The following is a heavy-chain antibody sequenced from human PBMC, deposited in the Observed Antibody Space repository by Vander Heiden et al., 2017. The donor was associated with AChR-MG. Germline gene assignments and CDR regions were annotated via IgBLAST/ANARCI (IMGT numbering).Heavy chain of an antibody. J-gene: IGHJ6*02. CDR2: MNPNSGNT. CDR3: ARGGDCTNGVCYYYYGMDV. D-gene: IGHD2-8*01. CDR1: GYTFTSYD. V-gene: IGHV1-8*01. Sequence: QVQLVQSGAEVKKPGASVKVSCKASGYTFTSYDINWVRQATGQGLEWMGWMNPNSGNTGYAQKFQGRVTMTRNTSISTAYMELSSLRSEDTAVYYCARGGDCTNGVCYYYYGMDVWGQGTTVTVSS.